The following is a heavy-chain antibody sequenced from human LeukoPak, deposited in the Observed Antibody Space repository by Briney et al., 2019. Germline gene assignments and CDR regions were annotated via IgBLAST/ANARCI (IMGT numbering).Heavy chain of an antibody. CDR2: IHPNSGGT. CDR1: GHTFTDSY. Sequence: ASVKVSCNASGHTFTDSYMLWVRQAPGQGLEWMGWIHPNSGGTNYAQKFQGRVTMTRDTSISTAYMELSRLTFDDTAVYYCGRKSASRKTSEFDYWGQGTLVTVSS. J-gene: IGHJ4*02. V-gene: IGHV1-2*02. D-gene: IGHD2-2*01. CDR3: GRKSASRKTSEFDY.